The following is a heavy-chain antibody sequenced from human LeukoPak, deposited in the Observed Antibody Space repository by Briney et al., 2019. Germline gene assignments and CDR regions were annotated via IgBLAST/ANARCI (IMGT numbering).Heavy chain of an antibody. CDR3: ARVWFGESHFDY. D-gene: IGHD3-10*01. CDR2: IYHSGST. V-gene: IGHV4-30-2*01. CDR1: GGSISSGGYY. Sequence: SETLSLTCTVSGGSISSGGYYWSWIRQPPGKGLEWIGYIYHSGSTYYNPSLKSRVTISVDRSKNQFSLKLSSVTAADTAVYYCARVWFGESHFDYWGQGTLVTVSS. J-gene: IGHJ4*02.